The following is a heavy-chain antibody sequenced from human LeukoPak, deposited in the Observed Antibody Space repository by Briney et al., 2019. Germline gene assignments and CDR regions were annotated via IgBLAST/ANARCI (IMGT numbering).Heavy chain of an antibody. CDR3: AKHSHDGSAPYYEVQLDY. Sequence: PGGSLRLSCAASGFTFSNYWMHWVRQAPGKGLVWVSRVNSDGSSTSYADPVKGRFTISRDNAKNTVYLQMNSLRAEDTAIYYCAKHSHDGSAPYYEVQLDYWGQGTLVTVSS. J-gene: IGHJ4*02. V-gene: IGHV3-74*01. D-gene: IGHD3-22*01. CDR2: VNSDGSST. CDR1: GFTFSNYW.